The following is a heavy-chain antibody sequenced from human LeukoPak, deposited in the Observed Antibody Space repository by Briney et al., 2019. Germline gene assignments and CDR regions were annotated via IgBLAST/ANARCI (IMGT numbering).Heavy chain of an antibody. D-gene: IGHD1-26*01. CDR1: GFTFSSYG. V-gene: IGHV3-33*01. J-gene: IGHJ6*02. Sequence: GGSLRLSCAASGFTFSSYGMHWVRQAPGKGLEWVAVIWYDGSNKYYADSVKGRFTISRDNSKNTLYLQMNSLGAEDTAVYYCARGDGGSYISYYYYGMDVWGQGTTVTVSS. CDR3: ARGDGGSYISYYYYGMDV. CDR2: IWYDGSNK.